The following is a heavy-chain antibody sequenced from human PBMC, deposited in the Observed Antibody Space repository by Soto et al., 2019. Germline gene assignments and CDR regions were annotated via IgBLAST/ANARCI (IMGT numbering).Heavy chain of an antibody. Sequence: QVQLVQSGAEVKKPGSSVKVSCKASGGTFSSYTISWVRQAPGQGLEWMGRIIPILGIANYAQKFQGRVTITADKSTSTGYMELRSLRSEDTAVYYCARDRAAAPSRNGAFDIWGQGTMVTVSS. D-gene: IGHD6-13*01. CDR1: GGTFSSYT. CDR2: IIPILGIA. CDR3: ARDRAAAPSRNGAFDI. V-gene: IGHV1-69*08. J-gene: IGHJ3*02.